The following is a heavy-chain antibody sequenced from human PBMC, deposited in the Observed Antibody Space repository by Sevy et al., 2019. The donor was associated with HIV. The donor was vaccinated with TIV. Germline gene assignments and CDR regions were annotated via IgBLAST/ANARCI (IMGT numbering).Heavy chain of an antibody. D-gene: IGHD4-17*01. CDR3: ARDHVKDGDLGDYYYFAMDV. V-gene: IGHV3-11*01. CDR2: ISGSDGTT. CDR1: GFTFSVYY. Sequence: GGSLRLSCAASGFTFSVYYMSWIRQAPGKGLEWLSYISGSDGTTYYADSVKGRFTVSRDNAKNSLYLQMNSLRAEDTAVYYCARDHVKDGDLGDYYYFAMDVWGQGTTVTVSS. J-gene: IGHJ6*02.